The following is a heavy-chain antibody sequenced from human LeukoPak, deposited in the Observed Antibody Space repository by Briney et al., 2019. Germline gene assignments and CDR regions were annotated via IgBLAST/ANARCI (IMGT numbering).Heavy chain of an antibody. J-gene: IGHJ3*02. CDR1: GGSISSSNW. V-gene: IGHV4-4*02. CDR3: ARDYYGSGSYYSRAPSIFDI. Sequence: PSGTLSLTCAVSGGSISSSNWWSWVRQPPGKGLEWIGEIYHSGSTNYNPSLKSRVTISVDNSKNQFSLKLSSVTAADTAVYYCARDYYGSGSYYSRAPSIFDIWGQGTMVTVSS. D-gene: IGHD3-10*01. CDR2: IYHSGST.